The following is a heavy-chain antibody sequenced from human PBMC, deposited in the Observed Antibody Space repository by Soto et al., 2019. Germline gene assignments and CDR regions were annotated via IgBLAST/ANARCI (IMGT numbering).Heavy chain of an antibody. V-gene: IGHV3-21*01. Sequence: GGSLRLSCAASGFTFSSYSMNWVRQAPGKGLEWVSSISSSSSYIYYADSVKGRFTISRDNAKNSLYLQMNSLRAEDTAVYYCARGGGSSSGDYYYYGMDVWGQGTTVTVSS. D-gene: IGHD6-6*01. CDR3: ARGGGSSSGDYYYYGMDV. CDR2: ISSSSSYI. J-gene: IGHJ6*02. CDR1: GFTFSSYS.